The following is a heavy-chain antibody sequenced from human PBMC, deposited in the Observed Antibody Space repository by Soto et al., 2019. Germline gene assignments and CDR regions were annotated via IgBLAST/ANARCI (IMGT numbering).Heavy chain of an antibody. CDR2: INGDGTRT. V-gene: IGHV3-74*01. CDR1: GFSFRNQW. J-gene: IGHJ3*02. D-gene: IGHD3-10*01. CDR3: ARGGAAGRGDAIDM. Sequence: EVQLEESGGGSVQLGESLRVSCVASGFSFRNQWMHWVRRVAGKGLVWVSRINGDGTRTSYADFVKGRFTVSRDNARNLLFLQLNSLTVDDSGVYHCARGGAAGRGDAIDMWGPGTTVAVTS.